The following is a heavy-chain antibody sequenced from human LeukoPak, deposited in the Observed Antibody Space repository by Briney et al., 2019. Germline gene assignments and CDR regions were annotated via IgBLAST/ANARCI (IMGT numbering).Heavy chain of an antibody. D-gene: IGHD3-10*01. CDR2: IYYSGST. CDR3: ARQYYYGSGSSYWFDP. Sequence: SETLSLTCTVSGGSISSISYCWGWIRQPPGKGLEWIGSIYYSGSTYYNPSLKSRVTISVDTSKNQCSRKLSSVTAADTAVYYCARQYYYGSGSSYWFDPWGQGTLFTVSS. CDR1: GGSISSISYC. J-gene: IGHJ5*02. V-gene: IGHV4-39*01.